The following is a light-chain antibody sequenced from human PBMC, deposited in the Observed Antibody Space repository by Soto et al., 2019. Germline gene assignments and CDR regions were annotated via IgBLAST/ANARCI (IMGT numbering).Light chain of an antibody. CDR2: EVS. V-gene: IGLV2-8*01. J-gene: IGLJ1*01. CDR3: SSYGGRYNYV. Sequence: QSALTQPPSAAGSPGQSVTISCTGTSTDVGGYNYVSWYQQYPGKAPKLMMYEVSKRPSGVPDRFSGSKSGNTASLTVSGLQAEDEADYYGSSYGGRYNYVFGTGTKLTVL. CDR1: STDVGGYNY.